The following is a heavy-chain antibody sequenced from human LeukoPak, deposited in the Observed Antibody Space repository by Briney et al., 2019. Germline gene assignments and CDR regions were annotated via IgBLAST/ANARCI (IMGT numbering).Heavy chain of an antibody. V-gene: IGHV1-2*02. CDR1: GYTFTSYY. CDR2: INPNSGGT. J-gene: IGHJ4*02. Sequence: ASVSVSCTASGYTFTSYYMHWVRQAPGQGLEWMGGINPNSGGTNYAQKFQGRVTMTRDTSISTAYMELSRLRSDDTAVYYCARGASIAAAGTNDYWGQGTLVTVSS. CDR3: ARGASIAAAGTNDY. D-gene: IGHD6-13*01.